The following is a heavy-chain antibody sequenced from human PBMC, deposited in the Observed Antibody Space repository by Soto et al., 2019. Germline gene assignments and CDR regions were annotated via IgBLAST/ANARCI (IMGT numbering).Heavy chain of an antibody. J-gene: IGHJ1*01. CDR3: ASNGFSYGR. Sequence: LRLSCVDSGFTFSSDSMNWVRQGPGKGLEWVSYISRDSANKFYTDSVKGRFIISRDNARNSLFLQMNNVRDEDTGVYYCASNGFSYGRWGQGTLVTVSS. CDR2: ISRDSANK. V-gene: IGHV3-48*02. D-gene: IGHD5-18*01. CDR1: GFTFSSDS.